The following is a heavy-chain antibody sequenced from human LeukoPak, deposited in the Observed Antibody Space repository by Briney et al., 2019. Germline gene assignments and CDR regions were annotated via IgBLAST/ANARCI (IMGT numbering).Heavy chain of an antibody. Sequence: GASVKVSCKASGFTFTGYYIHWVRQAPGQGLEWLGWINPNSGGTNYAQKFQGWVTMTRDTSISTAYMELSRLTSDDTAVYYCARSDSGSYYAFDIWGQGTMVTVSS. CDR2: INPNSGGT. D-gene: IGHD1-26*01. J-gene: IGHJ3*02. CDR3: ARSDSGSYYAFDI. CDR1: GFTFTGYY. V-gene: IGHV1-2*04.